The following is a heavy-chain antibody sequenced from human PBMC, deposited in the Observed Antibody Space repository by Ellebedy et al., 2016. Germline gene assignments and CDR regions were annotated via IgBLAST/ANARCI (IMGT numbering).Heavy chain of an antibody. CDR1: GFTFSSYS. J-gene: IGHJ4*02. CDR2: IWYDGSNK. V-gene: IGHV3-33*08. D-gene: IGHD1-26*01. CDR3: ARGGRGLRSLPSKYSGSYLGFDY. Sequence: GESLKISXAASGFTFSSYSMNWVRQAPGKGLEWVAVIWYDGSNKYYADSVKGRFTISRDNSKNTLYLQMNSLRAEDTAVYYCARGGRGLRSLPSKYSGSYLGFDYWGQGTLVTVSS.